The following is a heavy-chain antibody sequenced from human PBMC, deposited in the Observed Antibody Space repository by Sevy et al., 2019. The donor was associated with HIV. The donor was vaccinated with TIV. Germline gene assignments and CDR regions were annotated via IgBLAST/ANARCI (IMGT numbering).Heavy chain of an antibody. Sequence: GGSLRLSCAASGFTFSSYAMSWVRQAPGKGLEWVSAISGSGGSTYYADSVKGRFTISRDNSKNTLYLQMNSVRAEDTAVYYCAKDRAYSGSRHYFDYWGQGTLVTVSS. V-gene: IGHV3-23*01. CDR3: AKDRAYSGSRHYFDY. CDR1: GFTFSSYA. J-gene: IGHJ4*02. D-gene: IGHD1-26*01. CDR2: ISGSGGST.